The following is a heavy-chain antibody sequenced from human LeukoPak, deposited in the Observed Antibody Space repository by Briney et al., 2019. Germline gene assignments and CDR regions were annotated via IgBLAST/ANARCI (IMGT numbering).Heavy chain of an antibody. CDR3: ARDSVDHNGSGMIDY. CDR1: GYTFTGYY. Sequence: ASVRVSCTASGYTFTGYYMHWVRQAPGQGLEWMGWTNPNSGGTNYAQKSQGRVTMTRDTSISTAYLELSRLRTDDTVVYYCARDSVDHNGSGMIDYWGQGTLVTVSS. CDR2: TNPNSGGT. J-gene: IGHJ4*02. V-gene: IGHV1-2*02. D-gene: IGHD3-10*01.